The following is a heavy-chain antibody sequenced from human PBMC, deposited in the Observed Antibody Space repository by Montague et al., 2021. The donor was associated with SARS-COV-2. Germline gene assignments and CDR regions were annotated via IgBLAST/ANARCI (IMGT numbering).Heavy chain of an antibody. Sequence: SDTLSLTCTVSGGSISSYYWSWIRQPPGKGLEWIGYIYYSGSTNYNPSLKSRVTISVDTSKNQFSLKLSSVTAADTAVYYCARRALGYCSGGSCEEGFDPWGQGTLVTVSS. V-gene: IGHV4-59*08. D-gene: IGHD2-15*01. CDR1: GGSISSYY. CDR2: IYYSGST. CDR3: ARRALGYCSGGSCEEGFDP. J-gene: IGHJ5*02.